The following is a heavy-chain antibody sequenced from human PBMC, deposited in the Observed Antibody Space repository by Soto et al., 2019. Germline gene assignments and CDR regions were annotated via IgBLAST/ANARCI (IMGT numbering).Heavy chain of an antibody. CDR1: GGTFSSYT. J-gene: IGHJ5*02. D-gene: IGHD2-2*01. V-gene: IGHV1-69*02. CDR2: IIPILGIA. CDR3: ARFPYNVVVPAANPAPGGTWFDP. Sequence: QVQLVQSGAEVKKPGSSVKVSCKASGGTFSSYTISWVRQAPGQGLEWMGRIIPILGIANYAQKFQGRVTITADKSTSTAYMELSSLRSEDTAVYYCARFPYNVVVPAANPAPGGTWFDPWGQGTLVTVSS.